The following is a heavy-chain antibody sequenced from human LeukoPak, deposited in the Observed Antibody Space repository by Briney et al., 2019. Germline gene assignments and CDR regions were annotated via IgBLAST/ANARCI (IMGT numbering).Heavy chain of an antibody. J-gene: IGHJ4*02. V-gene: IGHV5-51*01. CDR1: GYNFTTYW. D-gene: IGHD1-26*01. CDR2: IYPGDSGT. CDR3: ARQEYSGSYLDS. Sequence: GESLKISCKTSGYNFTTYWIVWVRRMPGKGLEWMGIIYPGDSGTRYSPSFQGQVTISADKSISTAYLLWSSLKASDTAIYYCARQEYSGSYLDSWGQGTLVTVSS.